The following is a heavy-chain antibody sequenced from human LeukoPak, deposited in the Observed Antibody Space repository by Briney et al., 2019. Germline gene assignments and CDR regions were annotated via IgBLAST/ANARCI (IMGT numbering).Heavy chain of an antibody. CDR3: AREEGNYLNWFDP. J-gene: IGHJ5*02. D-gene: IGHD5-24*01. CDR1: GYIFSNCY. V-gene: IGHV1-46*01. Sequence: ASVKVSCKASGYIFSNCYMHWVRQASGQGLEWMGIINPSDGSTSYAQKFQGRVIMTRDTSTSTVYMELSSLRSEDTAVYYCAREEGNYLNWFDPWGQGTLVTVSS. CDR2: INPSDGST.